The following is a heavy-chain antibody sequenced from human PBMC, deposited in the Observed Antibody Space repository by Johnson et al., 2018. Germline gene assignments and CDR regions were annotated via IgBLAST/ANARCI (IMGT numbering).Heavy chain of an antibody. V-gene: IGHV4-59*12. Sequence: QVQLQESGPGLVKPSETLSLTCPISGGSIGRFYWNWIRQSPGRGLEWIGYLYHTGNTKYTPTLRSRVPMSVDSSKDNVSLKSTSVTAADTAVYYCARGSGVVSLEYWGQGKLVTVSS. D-gene: IGHD6-6*01. J-gene: IGHJ4*02. CDR1: GGSIGRFY. CDR2: LYHTGNT. CDR3: ARGSGVVSLEY.